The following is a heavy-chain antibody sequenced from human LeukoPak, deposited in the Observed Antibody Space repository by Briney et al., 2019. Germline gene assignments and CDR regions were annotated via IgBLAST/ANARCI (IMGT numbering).Heavy chain of an antibody. J-gene: IGHJ4*02. D-gene: IGHD6-13*01. CDR2: ISGSGGST. V-gene: IGHV3-23*01. Sequence: AGGSLRLSCAASGFIFSSYAMSWVRQAPGKGLEWVSAISGSGGSTYYADSVKGRFTISRDNSRNTLYLQMNSLRAEDTAVYYCAKDYRQQLVPFDCWGQGTLVTVSS. CDR3: AKDYRQQLVPFDC. CDR1: GFIFSSYA.